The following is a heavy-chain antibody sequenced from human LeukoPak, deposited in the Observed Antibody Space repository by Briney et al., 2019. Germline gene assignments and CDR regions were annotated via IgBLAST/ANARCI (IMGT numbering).Heavy chain of an antibody. V-gene: IGHV4-59*08. D-gene: IGHD6-13*01. CDR1: GGSISSYY. CDR2: IYYSDSD. Sequence: SETLSLTCTVSGGSISSYYRSWIRQPPGKGLEWMGYIYYSDSDNYNPPLKSRVNISVDTSKNQFSLKLSSVTAAYAAVYYCARQMYSSSPFDYWGQGTLVTVSS. CDR3: ARQMYSSSPFDY. J-gene: IGHJ4*02.